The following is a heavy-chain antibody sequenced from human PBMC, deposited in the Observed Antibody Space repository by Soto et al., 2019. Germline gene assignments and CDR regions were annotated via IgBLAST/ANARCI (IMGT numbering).Heavy chain of an antibody. CDR2: IIPVFGTA. J-gene: IGHJ6*02. V-gene: IGHV1-69*12. D-gene: IGHD3-9*01. Sequence: QVQLVQSGAEVKKPGSSVKVSCKASGGSLSNYGISWVRQAPGQGLEWMGGIIPVFGTANYAQKFQGRVTITADESTSIVYMDLTSLSSEDTAVYYCARGDATKIVVTTYYAMDVWGQGTTVTVSS. CDR1: GGSLSNYG. CDR3: ARGDATKIVVTTYYAMDV.